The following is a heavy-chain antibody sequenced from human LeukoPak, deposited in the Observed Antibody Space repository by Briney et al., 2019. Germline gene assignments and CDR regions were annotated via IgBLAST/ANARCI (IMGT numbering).Heavy chain of an antibody. Sequence: SETLSLTCTVSGGSISSGGYYWGWIRQHPGKGLEWIGYIHYSGSTYYNPSLKSRVTISVDTSKNQFSLKLSSVTAADTAVYYCARVSGLVVYACVDYWGQGTLVTVSS. CDR1: GGSISSGGYY. D-gene: IGHD2-8*02. V-gene: IGHV4-31*03. CDR3: ARVSGLVVYACVDY. J-gene: IGHJ4*02. CDR2: IHYSGST.